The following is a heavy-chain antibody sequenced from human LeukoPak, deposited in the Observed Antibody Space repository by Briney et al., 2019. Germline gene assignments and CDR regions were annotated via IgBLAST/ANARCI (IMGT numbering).Heavy chain of an antibody. Sequence: GGSLRLSCAASGFTFSSYAMSWVRQAPGKGLEWVLAISGSGGSTYYADSVKGRFTISRDNSKNTLYLQMNSLRAEDTAVYYCAKDPKPEREWLLRGIYFDYWGQGTLVTVSS. J-gene: IGHJ4*02. CDR1: GFTFSSYA. V-gene: IGHV3-23*01. CDR3: AKDPKPEREWLLRGIYFDY. D-gene: IGHD3-3*01. CDR2: ISGSGGST.